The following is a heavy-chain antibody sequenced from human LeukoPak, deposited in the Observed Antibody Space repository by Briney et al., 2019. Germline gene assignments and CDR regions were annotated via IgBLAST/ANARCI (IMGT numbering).Heavy chain of an antibody. Sequence: GSSVKVSCKASGGTFSSYGISWVRQAPGQGLEWMGWISAYNGNTNYAQKLQGRVTMTADTSTSTAYMELRSLRSDDTAVYYCARGGIAVAGTIAYYYYMDVWGKGTTVTVSS. J-gene: IGHJ6*03. CDR1: GGTFSSYG. D-gene: IGHD6-19*01. CDR2: ISAYNGNT. CDR3: ARGGIAVAGTIAYYYYMDV. V-gene: IGHV1-18*01.